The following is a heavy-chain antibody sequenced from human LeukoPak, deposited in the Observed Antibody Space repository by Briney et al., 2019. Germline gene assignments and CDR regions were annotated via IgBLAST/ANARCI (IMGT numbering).Heavy chain of an antibody. CDR1: GFTFYNHA. CDR3: ARDRAYLRRGFDS. V-gene: IGHV3-23*01. Sequence: GGSLRLFCGASGFTFYNHALGWVRQAPGKGLEWVSSIINTGTSTYYADSVKRRFTISRDNSKNMLFLQMDSLRAEDTALYYCARDRAYLRRGFDSWGQGILVIVSS. D-gene: IGHD3-10*02. CDR2: IINTGTST. J-gene: IGHJ4*02.